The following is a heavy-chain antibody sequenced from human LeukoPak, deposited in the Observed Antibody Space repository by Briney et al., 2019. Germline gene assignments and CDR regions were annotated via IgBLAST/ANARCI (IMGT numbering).Heavy chain of an antibody. D-gene: IGHD1-26*01. J-gene: IGHJ3*02. CDR1: GFTFNRHN. Sequence: GALKLSFSGPGFTFNRHNMHWGRPAPGKGLEYFSAISYNGDSTYYVDSVKGRFTISRDNSKNTLDLQMSSLRPEDTAVYYCVSDRETQEQIWGPGTLVTVSS. V-gene: IGHV3-64D*09. CDR3: VSDRETQEQI. CDR2: ISYNGDST.